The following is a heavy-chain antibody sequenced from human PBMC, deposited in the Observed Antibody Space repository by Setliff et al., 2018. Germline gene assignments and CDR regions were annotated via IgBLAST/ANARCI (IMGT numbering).Heavy chain of an antibody. CDR3: ARQPPLNWAIPFDL. V-gene: IGHV4-59*08. Sequence: LSETLSLTCTVSGGSITNFYWNWIRQSPGKGLEWIGYIYSSGITNYNPSLKSRLTMSVDTSKNQFSLHLSSMTAADTAVYYCARQPPLNWAIPFDLWGQGKRVTVSS. CDR1: GGSITNFY. D-gene: IGHD7-27*01. J-gene: IGHJ3*01. CDR2: IYSSGIT.